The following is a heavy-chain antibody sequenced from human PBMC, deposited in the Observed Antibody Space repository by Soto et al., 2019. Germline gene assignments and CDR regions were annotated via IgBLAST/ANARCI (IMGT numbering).Heavy chain of an antibody. J-gene: IGHJ4*02. D-gene: IGHD6-13*01. CDR1: EVTFNSYA. CDR3: ASGASRWYPYFFDS. CDR2: IIPYYNTL. V-gene: IGHV1-69*01. Sequence: QAQVVQSGAEVRKPGSSVKLSCKASEVTFNSYAIAWVRQAPGQGLEWMGGIIPYYNTLNYAQKFQDRVTITADDSTNTVYMELSSLRSDDTAVYFCASGASRWYPYFFDSWGQGTLVTVSS.